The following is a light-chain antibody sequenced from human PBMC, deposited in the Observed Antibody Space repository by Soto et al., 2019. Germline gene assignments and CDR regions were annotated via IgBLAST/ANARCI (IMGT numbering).Light chain of an antibody. J-gene: IGLJ1*01. Sequence: QSALTQPASVSGSPGQSITISCTGTSSDVGGYNYVSWYQQHPGKAPKLMIYDVSNRPSGVSNRFSGSKSGNTASLTISGLQAEDEADYYCCSHVGSASYVFGRGTKLTVL. CDR1: SSDVGGYNY. V-gene: IGLV2-14*01. CDR2: DVS. CDR3: CSHVGSASYV.